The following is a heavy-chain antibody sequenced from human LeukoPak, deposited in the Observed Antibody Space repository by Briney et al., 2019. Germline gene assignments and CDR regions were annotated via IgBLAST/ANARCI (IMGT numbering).Heavy chain of an antibody. CDR3: ARDCSTSCCPPFNY. J-gene: IGHJ4*02. D-gene: IGHD2-2*01. V-gene: IGHV1-18*04. CDR1: CYTFTSYG. CDR2: VSAYNGDT. Sequence: SVKVSCKASCYTFTSYGISWVRQAPGQGVDWMGWVSAYNGDTNYAQRFQGRVTMTTDASTSTAYMELRSLRSDDTAVYYCARDCSTSCCPPFNYWGQGTLVTVSS.